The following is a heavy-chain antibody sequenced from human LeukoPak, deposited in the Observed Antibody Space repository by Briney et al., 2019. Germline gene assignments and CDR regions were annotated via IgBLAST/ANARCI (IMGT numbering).Heavy chain of an antibody. V-gene: IGHV1-2*02. J-gene: IGHJ6*02. CDR2: INPNSGGT. CDR3: ARDNGVLWFGGVSMDV. Sequence: GASVKVSCKASGYTFTGYYMHWVRQAPGQGLEWMGWINPNSGGTNYAQKFQGRVTMTRDTSISTAYMELSRLRSDDTAVYYCARDNGVLWFGGVSMDVWGQGTTVTVSS. CDR1: GYTFTGYY. D-gene: IGHD3-10*01.